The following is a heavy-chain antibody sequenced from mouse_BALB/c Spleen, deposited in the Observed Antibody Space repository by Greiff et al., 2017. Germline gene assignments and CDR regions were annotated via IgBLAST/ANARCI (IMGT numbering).Heavy chain of an antibody. D-gene: IGHD2-1*01. Sequence: EVMLVESGGGLVQPKGSLKLSCAASGFTFNTYAMHWVCQAPGKGLEWVARIRSKSNNYATYYADSVKDRFTISRDDSQSMLYLQMNNLKTEDTAMYYCVRGGKDYAMDYWGQGTSVTVSS. CDR2: IRSKSNNYAT. CDR3: VRGGKDYAMDY. CDR1: GFTFNTYA. J-gene: IGHJ4*01. V-gene: IGHV10-3*03.